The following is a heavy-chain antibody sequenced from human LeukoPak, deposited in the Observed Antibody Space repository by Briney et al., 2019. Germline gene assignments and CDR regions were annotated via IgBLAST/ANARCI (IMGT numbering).Heavy chain of an antibody. V-gene: IGHV1-8*01. J-gene: IGHJ6*02. D-gene: IGHD4-17*01. CDR3: ARASLHTVTFIQVYYHNGMDV. CDR1: GYTFTSYD. CDR2: MNPNSGNT. Sequence: ASVKVSCKASGYTFTSYDINWVRQATGQGLEWMGWMNPNSGNTGYAQKFQGRVTMTRNTSISTAYMELSSLRSEDTAVYYCARASLHTVTFIQVYYHNGMDVWGQGTTVTVSS.